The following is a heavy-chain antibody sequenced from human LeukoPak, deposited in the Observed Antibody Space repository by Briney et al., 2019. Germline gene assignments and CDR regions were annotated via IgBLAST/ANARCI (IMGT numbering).Heavy chain of an antibody. D-gene: IGHD6-13*01. CDR1: GFTFSSYG. CDR3: AKDRGYSTTWNLFDY. CDR2: IRFDGSNK. Sequence: GGSLRLSCAASGFTFSSYGMHWVRQAPGKGLEWVAFIRFDGSNKYYADSVKGRFTISRDNSKNTLYLQMNSLRAEETAVYYCAKDRGYSTTWNLFDYWGQGTLVTVSS. V-gene: IGHV3-30*02. J-gene: IGHJ4*02.